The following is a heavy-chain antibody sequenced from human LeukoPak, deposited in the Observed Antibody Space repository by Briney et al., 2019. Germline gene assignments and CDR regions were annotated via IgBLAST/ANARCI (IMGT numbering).Heavy chain of an antibody. Sequence: PGGSLRLSCAASGFTFSSYAMHWVRQAPGKGLEYVSAISSNGGSTYYANSVKGRFTISRDNSENTLYLQMGGLRAEDMAVYYCARLKGHYYDDERYFDYWGQGTLVTVSS. CDR2: ISSNGGST. D-gene: IGHD3-22*01. V-gene: IGHV3-64*01. CDR1: GFTFSSYA. J-gene: IGHJ4*02. CDR3: ARLKGHYYDDERYFDY.